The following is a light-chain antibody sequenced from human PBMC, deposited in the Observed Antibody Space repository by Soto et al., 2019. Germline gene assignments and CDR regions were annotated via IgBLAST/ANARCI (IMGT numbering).Light chain of an antibody. Sequence: QSALTQPASVSGSPGQSITISCTGTSSDVGGYNYVSWYQQHPGKAPKLMIYDVXXXXXXXXXXXXXSKSGNTASLTISGXXXXDXXXXXXSSYTTSSTLHVVFGGGTKLTVL. J-gene: IGLJ2*01. CDR1: SSDVGGYNY. CDR3: SSYTTSSTLHVV. CDR2: DVX. V-gene: IGLV2-14*01.